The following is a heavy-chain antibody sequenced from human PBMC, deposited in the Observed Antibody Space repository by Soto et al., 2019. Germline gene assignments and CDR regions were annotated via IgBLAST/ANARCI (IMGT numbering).Heavy chain of an antibody. D-gene: IGHD1-7*01. CDR3: ARQRHNWNFRYYYGMDV. Sequence: PSETLSLTCAVYGGSFSGYYWSWIRQPPGKGLEWIGGINHSGSTNYNPSLKSRVTISVDTSKNQFSLKLSSVTAADTAVYYCARQRHNWNFRYYYGMDVWGQGTTVTVSS. V-gene: IGHV4-34*01. J-gene: IGHJ6*02. CDR2: INHSGST. CDR1: GGSFSGYY.